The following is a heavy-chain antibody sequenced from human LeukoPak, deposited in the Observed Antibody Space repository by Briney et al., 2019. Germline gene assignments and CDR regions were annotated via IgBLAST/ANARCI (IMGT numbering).Heavy chain of an antibody. CDR2: ISAYNGNT. CDR1: GYTFTSYG. D-gene: IGHD3-3*01. Sequence: ASVKVSCKASGYTFTSYGISRVRQAPGQGLEWMGWISAYNGNTNYAQKLQGRVTMTTDTSTSTAYMELRSLRSDDTAVYYCARDPGITIFGVVIIDYYYYGMDVWGQGTTVTVSS. J-gene: IGHJ6*02. V-gene: IGHV1-18*01. CDR3: ARDPGITIFGVVIIDYYYYGMDV.